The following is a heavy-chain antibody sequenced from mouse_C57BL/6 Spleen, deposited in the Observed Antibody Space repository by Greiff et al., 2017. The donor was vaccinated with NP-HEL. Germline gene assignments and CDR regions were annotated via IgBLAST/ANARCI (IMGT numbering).Heavy chain of an antibody. CDR3: ARSGYYGSSYGYYFDY. D-gene: IGHD1-1*01. V-gene: IGHV1-52*01. Sequence: QVQLQQPGAELVRPGSSVKLSCKASGYTFTSYWMHWVKQRPIQGLEWIGNIDPSDSETHYNQKFKDKATLTVDKSSSTAYMQLSSLTSEDSAVYYCARSGYYGSSYGYYFDYWGQGTTLTVSS. CDR1: GYTFTSYW. J-gene: IGHJ2*01. CDR2: IDPSDSET.